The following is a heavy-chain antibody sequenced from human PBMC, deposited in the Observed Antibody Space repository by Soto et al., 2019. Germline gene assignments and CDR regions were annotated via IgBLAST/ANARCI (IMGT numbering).Heavy chain of an antibody. J-gene: IGHJ3*02. D-gene: IGHD6-19*01. Sequence: SETLSLTCAVSSGSISSSNWWSWVRQPPGKGLEWIGEIYHSGSTNYNPSLKNRVTISVDKSKNQFSLKLSSVTAADTAVYYCARDLGSSGWLQFYAFDIWGQGTMVTVSS. V-gene: IGHV4-4*02. CDR3: ARDLGSSGWLQFYAFDI. CDR2: IYHSGST. CDR1: SGSISSSNW.